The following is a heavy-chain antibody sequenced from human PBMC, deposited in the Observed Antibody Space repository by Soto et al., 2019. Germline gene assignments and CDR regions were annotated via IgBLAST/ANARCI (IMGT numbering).Heavy chain of an antibody. CDR2: LSQNGGT. CDR1: GYSFNSVHF. D-gene: IGHD2-2*01. J-gene: IGHJ6*02. CDR3: AAATLPGARFYGMDV. V-gene: IGHV4-38-2*01. Sequence: PSETLSLTCVVSGYSFNSVHFWGWIRQPPGKGLQWIGSLSQNGGTYRNPSLRSRVTLSVDTSKNQFSLKLTSVTAADAAVYHCAAATLPGARFYGMDVWGPGSTVTVSS.